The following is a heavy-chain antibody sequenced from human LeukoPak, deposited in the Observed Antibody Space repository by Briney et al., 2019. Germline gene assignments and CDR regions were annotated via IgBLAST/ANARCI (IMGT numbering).Heavy chain of an antibody. CDR3: ARVAKHFRGGLSFYFMDV. V-gene: IGHV4-59*01. CDR2: IYYSGST. CDR1: GGSINNYY. J-gene: IGHJ6*03. D-gene: IGHD3-10*01. Sequence: NPSETLSLTCTVSGGSINNYYWSWIRQPPGKGLEWIGHIYYSGSTNYNPSLNSRVTISVDTSKKQFSLKLTSVIAADTAVYYCARVAKHFRGGLSFYFMDVWGIGTTVTISS.